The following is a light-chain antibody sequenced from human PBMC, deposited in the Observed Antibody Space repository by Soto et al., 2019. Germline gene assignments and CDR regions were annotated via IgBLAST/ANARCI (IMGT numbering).Light chain of an antibody. V-gene: IGLV1-47*01. CDR1: SSNIGSNY. CDR2: WAD. CDR3: AAWDNSLSRLE. Sequence: QSVLTQPPSASGTPGQRVTISCSGSSSNIGSNYLYWYQHLPGTAPKLLIFWADQRPSGVPDRFSGSKSGTSASLAISGLRSEDEADYYCAAWDNSLSRLEFGGGTKLTVL. J-gene: IGLJ2*01.